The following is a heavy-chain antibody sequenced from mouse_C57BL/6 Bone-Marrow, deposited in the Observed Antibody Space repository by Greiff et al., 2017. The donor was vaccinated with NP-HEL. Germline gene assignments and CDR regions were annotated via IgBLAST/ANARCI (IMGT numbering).Heavy chain of an antibody. V-gene: IGHV1-59*01. Sequence: VQLQQPGAELVRPGTSVKLSCKASGYTFTSYWMHWVKQRPGQGLEWIGVIDPSDSYTNYNQKFKGKATLTVDTSSSTAYMQLSSLTSEDSAVYYCARLWRFAYWGQGTLVTVSA. J-gene: IGHJ3*01. CDR3: ARLWRFAY. CDR2: IDPSDSYT. CDR1: GYTFTSYW.